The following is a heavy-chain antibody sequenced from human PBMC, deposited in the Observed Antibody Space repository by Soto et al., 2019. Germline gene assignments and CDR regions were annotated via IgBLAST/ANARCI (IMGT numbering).Heavy chain of an antibody. V-gene: IGHV2-5*02. CDR3: AHTRPRAACLFDY. CDR2: IYWDDDK. J-gene: IGHJ4*02. CDR1: GFSVSTDGVG. D-gene: IGHD6-13*01. Sequence: QITLRESGPTLVKPTQTLTLTCTVSGFSVSTDGVGVGWIRQPPGKALEWLGLIYWDDDKRYSPSLKSRVIITRDTSKNQVVLTINNMDPVDTGTYYCAHTRPRAACLFDYWGQGTLVTVSS.